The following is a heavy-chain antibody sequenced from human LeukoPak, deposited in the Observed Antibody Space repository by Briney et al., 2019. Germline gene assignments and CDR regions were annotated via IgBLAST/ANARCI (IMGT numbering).Heavy chain of an antibody. J-gene: IGHJ4*02. CDR3: ARDIKLQLGIGYFDY. CDR2: IKQDGSEK. Sequence: GGSLRPSCAASGFTFSSYWMSWVRQAPGKGLEWVANIKQDGSEKYYVDSVKGRFTISRDNAKNSLYLQMNSLRAEDTAVYYCARDIKLQLGIGYFDYWGQGTLVTVSS. V-gene: IGHV3-7*01. D-gene: IGHD1-1*01. CDR1: GFTFSSYW.